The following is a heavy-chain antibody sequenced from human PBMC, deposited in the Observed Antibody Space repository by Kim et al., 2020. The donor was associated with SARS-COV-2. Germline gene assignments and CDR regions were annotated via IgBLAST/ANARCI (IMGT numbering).Heavy chain of an antibody. CDR3: ARDRRDYRLPDYYYMDV. D-gene: IGHD4-17*01. CDR1: GFTFSSYS. Sequence: GGSLRLSCAASGFTFSSYSMNWVRQAPGKGLEWVSSISSSSSYIYYADSVKGRFTISRDNAKNSLYLQMNSLRAEDTAVYYCARDRRDYRLPDYYYMDVWGKGTTVTVSS. V-gene: IGHV3-21*01. CDR2: ISSSSSYI. J-gene: IGHJ6*03.